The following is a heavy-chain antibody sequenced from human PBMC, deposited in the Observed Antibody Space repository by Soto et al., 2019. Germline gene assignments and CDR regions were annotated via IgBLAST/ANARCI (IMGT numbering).Heavy chain of an antibody. D-gene: IGHD3-10*02. J-gene: IGHJ3*02. CDR1: GFTYSTYI. CDR2: IWHDGSIE. V-gene: IGHV3-33*01. CDR3: AREPPDYVKGFDM. Sequence: QVQLVESGGGVDQPGRSLRLSCAASGFTYSTYIMHWVRQAPGTGLEWVALIWHDGSIENYADSVKGRFTISRDNSKNTLYLQMHSLRAEDMAVYYCAREPPDYVKGFDMWGQGTMVTVSS.